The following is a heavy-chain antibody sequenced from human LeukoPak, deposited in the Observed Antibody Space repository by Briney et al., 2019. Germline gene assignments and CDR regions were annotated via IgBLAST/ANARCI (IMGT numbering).Heavy chain of an antibody. Sequence: GRALGLSCAASGFTFSSYGMRWVRQAPGKGLEWVAVIWDDGSNKYYADSVKGRFTISRDNSKNTLYLQMNSLRAEDTAVYYCARGSVELVFDYWGQGTLVTVSS. CDR2: IWDDGSNK. J-gene: IGHJ4*02. CDR3: ARGSVELVFDY. V-gene: IGHV3-33*01. D-gene: IGHD6-6*01. CDR1: GFTFSSYG.